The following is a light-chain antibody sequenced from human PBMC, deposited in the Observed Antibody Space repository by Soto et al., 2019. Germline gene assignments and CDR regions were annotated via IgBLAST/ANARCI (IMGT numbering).Light chain of an antibody. V-gene: IGKV3-20*01. Sequence: EIVLTQSPGTLSLSPGERATLSFSSSQTITTLAWYQRKPGQAPRLLIYRVSSRATGVPDRFSGSGSGTDYTLTISRLEPEDFAVYYCQQYNNWPKTFGQGTKVDIK. CDR3: QQYNNWPKT. CDR2: RVS. CDR1: QTITT. J-gene: IGKJ1*01.